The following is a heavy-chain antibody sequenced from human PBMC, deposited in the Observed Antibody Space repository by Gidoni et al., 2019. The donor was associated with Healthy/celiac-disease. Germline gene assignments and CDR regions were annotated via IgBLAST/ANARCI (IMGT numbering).Heavy chain of an antibody. V-gene: IGHV4-34*01. CDR3: ARGRGIAAAGTRGAFDI. CDR2: INHSGST. D-gene: IGHD6-13*01. CDR1: GGSFSGYY. Sequence: QVQLQQWGAGLLKPSATLSLTCAVYGGSFSGYYWSWIRQPPGKGLEWIGEINHSGSTNYNPSLKSRVTISVDTSKNQFSLKLSSVTAADTAVYYCARGRGIAAAGTRGAFDIWGQGTMVTVSS. J-gene: IGHJ3*02.